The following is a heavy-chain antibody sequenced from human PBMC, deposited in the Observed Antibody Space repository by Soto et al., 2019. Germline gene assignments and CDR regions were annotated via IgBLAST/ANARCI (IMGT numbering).Heavy chain of an antibody. D-gene: IGHD5-12*01. CDR1: GGSISSYY. V-gene: IGHV4-59*01. CDR2: IYYSGST. J-gene: IGHJ5*02. CDR3: ARAILFYSGYDSNWFDP. Sequence: PSETLSLTCTVSGGSISSYYWSWIRQPPGKGLEWIGYIYYSGSTNYNPSLKSRVTISVDTSKNQFSLKLSSVTAADTAVYYCARAILFYSGYDSNWFDPWGQGTLVTVSS.